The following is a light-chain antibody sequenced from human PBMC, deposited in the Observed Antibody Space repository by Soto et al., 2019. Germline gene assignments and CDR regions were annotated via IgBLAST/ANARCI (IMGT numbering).Light chain of an antibody. J-gene: IGKJ5*01. CDR2: AAS. Sequence: DIQMTQSPSSLSASVGDRVTITCRASQGIINYLAWDQQKPGKVPKLLIYAASTLQSGVPSRFSGSGSGTDFTLTISSLQPEDVATYYCQKYNSAPLPFGQGTRLEIK. V-gene: IGKV1-27*01. CDR3: QKYNSAPLP. CDR1: QGIINY.